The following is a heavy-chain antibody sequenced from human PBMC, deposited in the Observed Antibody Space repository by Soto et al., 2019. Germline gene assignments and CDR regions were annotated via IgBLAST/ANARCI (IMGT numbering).Heavy chain of an antibody. Sequence: PGGSLSLACAASGFPFNSYDMHWVRQAPGKGLEWVAVISYEGGNKNYADSVRGRFTISRDNSQNTLYLQMSSLRAEDTAVYFCARSEGGSYPYFEYWGLGTLVTVSS. J-gene: IGHJ4*02. D-gene: IGHD1-26*01. V-gene: IGHV3-30*03. CDR2: ISYEGGNK. CDR3: ARSEGGSYPYFEY. CDR1: GFPFNSYD.